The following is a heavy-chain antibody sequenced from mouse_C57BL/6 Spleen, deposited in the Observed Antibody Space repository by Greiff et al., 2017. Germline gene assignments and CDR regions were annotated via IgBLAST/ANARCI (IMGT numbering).Heavy chain of an antibody. J-gene: IGHJ4*01. V-gene: IGHV5-17*01. CDR2: ISSGSSTI. Sequence: EVNVVESGGGLVKPGGSLKLSCAASGFTFSDYGMHWVRQAPEKGLEWVAYISSGSSTIYYADTVKGRFTISRDNAKNTLFLQMTSLRSEDTAMYYCARPGYDYAGGAMDYWGQGTSVTVSS. D-gene: IGHD2-4*01. CDR3: ARPGYDYAGGAMDY. CDR1: GFTFSDYG.